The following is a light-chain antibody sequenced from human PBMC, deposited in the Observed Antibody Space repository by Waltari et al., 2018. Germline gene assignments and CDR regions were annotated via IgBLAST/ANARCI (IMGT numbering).Light chain of an antibody. CDR1: QSVLSSSNNQNY. V-gene: IGKV4-1*01. J-gene: IGKJ1*01. CDR3: QQFYSTPRT. CDR2: WAS. Sequence: DIVMTQSPDSLAVSLGERATINCKSSQSVLSSSNNQNYLAWYQQKPRQPPKLLIYWASTRESGVPDRFSGSGSGTDFTLTISSLQAEDVAVYYCQQFYSTPRTFGQGTKVEIK.